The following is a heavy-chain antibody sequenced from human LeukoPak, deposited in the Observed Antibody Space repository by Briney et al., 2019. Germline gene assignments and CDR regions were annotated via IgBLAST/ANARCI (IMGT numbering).Heavy chain of an antibody. CDR1: GFTFSSYS. CDR2: ISSSSSYI. D-gene: IGHD6-13*01. V-gene: IGHV3-21*01. Sequence: GGSLRLSCAASGFTFSSYSMNWVRQAPGKGLEWVSSISSSSSYIYYADSVKGRFTISRDNAKNSLYLQMNSLRAEDTAVYYCARARIRSSWYGGEYYMDVWGKGTTVTVSS. CDR3: ARARIRSSWYGGEYYMDV. J-gene: IGHJ6*03.